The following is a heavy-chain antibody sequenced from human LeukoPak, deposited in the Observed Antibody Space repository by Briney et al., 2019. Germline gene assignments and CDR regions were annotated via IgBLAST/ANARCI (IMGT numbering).Heavy chain of an antibody. J-gene: IGHJ3*02. CDR3: ARPSTGSDAFDI. D-gene: IGHD1-14*01. Sequence: SETLSLTCTVSGVSISSYYWSWIRQPPGKGLEWIGYIYYSGSTNYNPSLKSRVTISVDTSKNQFSLKLSSVTAADTAVYYCARPSTGSDAFDIWGQGTMVTVSS. CDR1: GVSISSYY. V-gene: IGHV4-59*08. CDR2: IYYSGST.